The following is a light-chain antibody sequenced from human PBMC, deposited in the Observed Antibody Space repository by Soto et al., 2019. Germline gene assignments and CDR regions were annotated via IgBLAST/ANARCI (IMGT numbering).Light chain of an antibody. CDR1: QSISNY. CDR2: GAS. CDR3: QQYLNWPWT. Sequence: EIVMTQSPPTLSVSPGEGVTLSCKASQSISNYLAWYQHKPGQAPRLLINGASIRATGFPARFRGSGSGQDFTLTISSVQSEDFAVYYCQQYLNWPWTFGQGTKVDIK. J-gene: IGKJ1*01. V-gene: IGKV3-15*01.